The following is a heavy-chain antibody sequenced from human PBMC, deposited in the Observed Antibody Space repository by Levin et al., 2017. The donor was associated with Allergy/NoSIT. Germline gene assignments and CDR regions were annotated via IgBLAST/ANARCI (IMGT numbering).Heavy chain of an antibody. CDR3: AREGRAEPFDY. Sequence: ASETLSLTCAASGFTFSSYAMHWVRQAPGKGLEYVSAISSNGGSTYYANSVKGRFTISRDNSKNTLYLQMGSLRAEDMAVYYCAREGRAEPFDYWGQGTLVTVSS. CDR1: GFTFSSYA. V-gene: IGHV3-64*01. J-gene: IGHJ4*02. CDR2: ISSNGGST. D-gene: IGHD1-14*01.